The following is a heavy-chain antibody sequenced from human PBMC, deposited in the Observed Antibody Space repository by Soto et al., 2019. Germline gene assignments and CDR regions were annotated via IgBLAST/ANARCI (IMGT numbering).Heavy chain of an antibody. D-gene: IGHD2-8*01. V-gene: IGHV1-18*01. CDR1: GYTFTNYG. J-gene: IGHJ4*02. CDR2: TSAYNGNT. Sequence: QVQEVQSGGEVKKPGASVKVSCKTSGYTFTNYGISWVRQAPGRGLEWLGWTSAYNGNTNYAQKFQGRVTMTTDTSTSTVYMELRSLRSDDTAVYYCARDSTNRAKFDYWGQGTLVTVSS. CDR3: ARDSTNRAKFDY.